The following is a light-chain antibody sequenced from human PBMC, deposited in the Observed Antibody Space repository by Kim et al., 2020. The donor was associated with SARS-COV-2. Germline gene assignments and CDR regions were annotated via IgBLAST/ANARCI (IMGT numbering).Light chain of an antibody. Sequence: ELTQPPSASGTPGQRVTIPCSGSSSNIGSYSVNWYQQLPGTAPKLLIYSNDQRPSGVPDRFSASRSGTSASLAISGLQSEDEADYYCASWADSLSGHVAFGGGTQLTVL. J-gene: IGLJ2*01. CDR2: SND. CDR1: SSNIGSYS. V-gene: IGLV1-44*01. CDR3: ASWADSLSGHVA.